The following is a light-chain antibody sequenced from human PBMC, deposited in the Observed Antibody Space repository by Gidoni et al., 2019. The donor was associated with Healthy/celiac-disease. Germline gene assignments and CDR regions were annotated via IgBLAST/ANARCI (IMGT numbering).Light chain of an antibody. CDR1: QSVSSY. CDR3: QQRSNWPPYT. Sequence: EIVLTQSPATLYLSPGERATLSCRASQSVSSYLAWYQQKPGQAPRLLIYDASNRATGIPARFSGSGSGTDFTLTISSLEPEDFAVYYCQQRSNWPPYTFGQXTKLEIK. V-gene: IGKV3-11*01. CDR2: DAS. J-gene: IGKJ2*01.